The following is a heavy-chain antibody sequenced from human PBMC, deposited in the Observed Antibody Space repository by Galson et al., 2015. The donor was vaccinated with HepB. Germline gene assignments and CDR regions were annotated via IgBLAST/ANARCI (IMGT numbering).Heavy chain of an antibody. J-gene: IGHJ4*02. CDR3: ARRYSGSYPDH. D-gene: IGHD1-26*01. CDR2: ISFDGSNK. V-gene: IGHV3-30-3*01. CDR1: GFTFSSYA. Sequence: ALRLSCAASGFTFSSYAMHWVRQAPGKGLEWGAVISFDGSNKYYADSVKGRFTISRDNSKNTLNLQMNSLRAEDTAIYYCARRYSGSYPDHWGQGTLVTVSS.